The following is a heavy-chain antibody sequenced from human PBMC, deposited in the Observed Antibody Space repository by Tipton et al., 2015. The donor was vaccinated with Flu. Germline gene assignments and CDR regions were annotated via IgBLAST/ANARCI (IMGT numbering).Heavy chain of an antibody. Sequence: SLRLSCAASGFTFSDDYMSWIRQAPGKGLEWVSHISSSGSTINYADSVKGRFTISRDNAKNSLYLQMNSLRAEDTAVYYCARAIVPDGVRGMDVWGQGTTVTVSS. D-gene: IGHD3-3*01. CDR1: GFTFSDDY. V-gene: IGHV3-11*01. J-gene: IGHJ6*02. CDR2: ISSSGSTI. CDR3: ARAIVPDGVRGMDV.